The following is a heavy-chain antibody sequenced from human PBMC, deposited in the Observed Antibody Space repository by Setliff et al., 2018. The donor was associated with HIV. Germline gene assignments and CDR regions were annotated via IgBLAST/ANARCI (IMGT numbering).Heavy chain of an antibody. V-gene: IGHV4-39*01. Sequence: PSETLLTCAVYGASISSSNSYWGWIRQPPGKRLEWLGSIYQSGSTSYNPSLSSRLTISVDTSKNQVSLRLSSVTAADTGVYYCARHRDPPGSSWIYYYYYMDLWGEGTTVTVSS. D-gene: IGHD6-13*01. CDR3: ARHRDPPGSSWIYYYYYMDL. CDR2: IYQSGST. CDR1: GASISSSNSY. J-gene: IGHJ6*03.